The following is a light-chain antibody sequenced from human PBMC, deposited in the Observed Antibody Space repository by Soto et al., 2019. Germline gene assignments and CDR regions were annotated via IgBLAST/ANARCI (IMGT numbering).Light chain of an antibody. CDR1: SSNTGAGFD. CDR3: QSYDSSLSGWV. V-gene: IGLV1-40*01. Sequence: QSVLTQPPSVSGAPGQRVTISCTGSSSNTGAGFDVPWYQQLPGTAPKLLIYGNINRPSGVPDRFSGSKSGTSASLAITGLQAEDEADYYCQSYDSSLSGWVFGGGTKLTVL. CDR2: GNI. J-gene: IGLJ3*02.